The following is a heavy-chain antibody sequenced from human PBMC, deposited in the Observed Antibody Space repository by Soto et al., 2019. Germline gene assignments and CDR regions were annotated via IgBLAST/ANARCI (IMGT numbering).Heavy chain of an antibody. V-gene: IGHV3-23*01. D-gene: IGHD3-16*01. CDR1: GLTFISYV. Sequence: VGSQRLSCAASGLTFISYVMSWARQVPGKGLEWVSAISGSGGSTYYADSVKGRFTISRDNSKNTLFLQMNSLRVEDTAVYYCARDLSWGSNGYYYMDVWGKGTTVTVSS. J-gene: IGHJ6*03. CDR2: ISGSGGST. CDR3: ARDLSWGSNGYYYMDV.